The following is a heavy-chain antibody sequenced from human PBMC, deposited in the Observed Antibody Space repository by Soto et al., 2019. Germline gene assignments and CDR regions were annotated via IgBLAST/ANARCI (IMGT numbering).Heavy chain of an antibody. V-gene: IGHV2-5*02. Sequence: SGPTLVNPTQTLTLTCTFSGFSLSTRGVGVGWIRQPPGKALEWLALIYWDDNKRYSPSLKSRLTITKDTSKNQVVLTMTDMDPVDTATYFCAHRHTSFYDILSGYPSDAFDFWGQGTMVTVSS. CDR3: AHRHTSFYDILSGYPSDAFDF. CDR2: IYWDDNK. D-gene: IGHD3-9*01. CDR1: GFSLSTRGVG. J-gene: IGHJ3*01.